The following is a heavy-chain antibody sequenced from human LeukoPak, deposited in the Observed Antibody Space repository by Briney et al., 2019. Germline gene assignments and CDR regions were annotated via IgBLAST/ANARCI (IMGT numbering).Heavy chain of an antibody. Sequence: PGGSLRLSCAASGFTFSSYWMSWVRQAPGKGLEWVANIKQDGSEKYYVDSVKGRFTISRDNAKNSLYLQMNSLRAEDTAVYYCARGGAARPYYYYMDVWGKGTTVTVSS. CDR1: GFTFSSYW. J-gene: IGHJ6*03. CDR2: IKQDGSEK. V-gene: IGHV3-7*01. CDR3: ARGGAARPYYYYMDV. D-gene: IGHD6-6*01.